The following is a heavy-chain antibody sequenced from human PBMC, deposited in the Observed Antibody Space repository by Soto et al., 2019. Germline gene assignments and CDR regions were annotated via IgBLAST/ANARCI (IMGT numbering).Heavy chain of an antibody. Sequence: RQNPGKGLEWIGYIYYTGSTYYNPSLKSRVTISVDTSKNQFSLKVSSVTAADTDVYYCARTATGTLDYWGQGTLVTVSS. CDR3: ARTATGTLDY. V-gene: IGHV4-31*02. D-gene: IGHD6-13*01. J-gene: IGHJ4*02. CDR2: IYYTGST.